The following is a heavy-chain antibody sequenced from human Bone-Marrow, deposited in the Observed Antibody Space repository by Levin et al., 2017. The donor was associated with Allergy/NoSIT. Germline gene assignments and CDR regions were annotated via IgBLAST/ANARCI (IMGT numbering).Heavy chain of an antibody. CDR1: GITFSNHF. V-gene: IGHV3-72*01. CDR3: SDLGTPY. Sequence: PGGSLRLSCADSGITFSNHFMDWVRQAPGKGLECVARIKNNAPSYATEYAASVEGRFTVSRDDSKNLVFLQMNSLRTEDTAVYYCSDLGTPYWGQGTLVTVSS. J-gene: IGHJ4*02. D-gene: IGHD1-26*01. CDR2: IKNNAPSYAT.